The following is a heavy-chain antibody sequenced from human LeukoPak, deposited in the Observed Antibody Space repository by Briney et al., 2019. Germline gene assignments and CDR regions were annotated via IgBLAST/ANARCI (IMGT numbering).Heavy chain of an antibody. CDR1: GFTFSSSA. Sequence: GGSLRLSCAASGFTFSSSAMSWVRQAPGKGLEWVAVIWYDGSNKYYADSVKGRFTISRDNSKNTLYLQMNSLRAEDTAVYYCARDHGSGSYYPDYWGQGTLVTVSS. V-gene: IGHV3-33*08. D-gene: IGHD3-10*01. CDR2: IWYDGSNK. CDR3: ARDHGSGSYYPDY. J-gene: IGHJ4*02.